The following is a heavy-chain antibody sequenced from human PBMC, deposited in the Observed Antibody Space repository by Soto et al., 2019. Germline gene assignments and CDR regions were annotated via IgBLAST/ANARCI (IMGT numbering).Heavy chain of an antibody. Sequence: PGASLKISCKGSGYSFTSYWISWVRQMPGKGLEWMGRIDPSDSYTNYSPSFQGHVTISADKSISTAYLQWSSLKASDTAMYYCPSSHYDILTGYYPIYYYYGMDVWGQGTTVTVSS. CDR1: GYSFTSYW. CDR3: PSSHYDILTGYYPIYYYYGMDV. D-gene: IGHD3-9*01. CDR2: IDPSDSYT. V-gene: IGHV5-10-1*01. J-gene: IGHJ6*02.